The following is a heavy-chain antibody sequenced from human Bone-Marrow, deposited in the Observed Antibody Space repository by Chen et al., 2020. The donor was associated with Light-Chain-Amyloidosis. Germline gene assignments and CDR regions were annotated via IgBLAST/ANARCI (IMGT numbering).Heavy chain of an antibody. V-gene: IGHV4-34*01. J-gene: IGHJ4*02. Sequence: QVQLQQWGAGLLKPSETLSLTCAVYGGSFSAYYRSWVRQPPGKGLEWIGEVTHTGSTSYNPSVESRVTMSLDISKNQFSLKLTSVTAADTAVYYCARNGHYSIDSWGQGTLVTVSS. CDR1: GGSFSAYY. CDR2: VTHTGST. CDR3: ARNGHYSIDS. D-gene: IGHD2-15*01.